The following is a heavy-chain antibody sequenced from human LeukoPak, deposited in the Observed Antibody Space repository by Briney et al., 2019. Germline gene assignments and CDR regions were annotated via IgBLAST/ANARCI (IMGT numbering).Heavy chain of an antibody. CDR2: LNPSGGGS. CDR1: GYTVTSYY. CDR3: ASVYKHGMDV. V-gene: IGHV1-46*01. D-gene: IGHD5-24*01. J-gene: IGHJ6*02. Sequence: ASVKVSCKASGYTVTSYYVRWVRQAPGQGLEWMGILNPSGGGSSYAQKFQGRATLTRATSTSTVYMELSSLRSEDTAVYYCASVYKHGMDVWGQGTTVIVSS.